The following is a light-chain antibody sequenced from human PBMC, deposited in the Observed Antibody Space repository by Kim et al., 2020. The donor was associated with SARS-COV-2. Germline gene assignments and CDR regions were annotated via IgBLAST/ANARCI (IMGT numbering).Light chain of an antibody. V-gene: IGKV1-5*03. CDR3: QQYNGYSWT. Sequence: ASVGDRITITCRASQSISSWLAWYQQKPGKAPKLLIYKASSLESGVPSRFSGSGSGTEFTLTISSLQPDDFATYYCQQYNGYSWTFGQGTKVDIK. CDR1: QSISSW. J-gene: IGKJ1*01. CDR2: KAS.